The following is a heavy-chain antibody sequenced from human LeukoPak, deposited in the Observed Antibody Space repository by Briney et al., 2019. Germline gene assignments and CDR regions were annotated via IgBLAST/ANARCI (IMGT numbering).Heavy chain of an antibody. D-gene: IGHD2-8*01. V-gene: IGHV3-7*01. J-gene: IGHJ3*02. CDR3: ARTLTKNLVPDAFDI. Sequence: QPGGSLRLSCAASGFTFSSYWMSWVRQAPGKGLEWVANIKQDGSDKYYVDSVKGRFTISRDNYKNSLYLQMNSLRAEDTGVSYCARTLTKNLVPDAFDIWGQGTMVTVSS. CDR2: IKQDGSDK. CDR1: GFTFSSYW.